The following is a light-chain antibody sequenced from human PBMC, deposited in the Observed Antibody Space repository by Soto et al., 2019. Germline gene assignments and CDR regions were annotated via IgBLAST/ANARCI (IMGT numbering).Light chain of an antibody. Sequence: EIVLTQSLATLSLSPEERATLSCKPSQSVSSYLAWYQQKPGQVPRLLIYDASNRATGIPARFSGSWSGTDFTLTIGSLEPEDFAVYYCQQRSNWPHTFGHGTKV. CDR2: DAS. V-gene: IGKV3-11*01. CDR1: QSVSSY. J-gene: IGKJ1*01. CDR3: QQRSNWPHT.